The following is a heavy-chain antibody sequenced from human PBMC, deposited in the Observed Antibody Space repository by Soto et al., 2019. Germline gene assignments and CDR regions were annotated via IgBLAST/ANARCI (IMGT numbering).Heavy chain of an antibody. D-gene: IGHD4-4*01. J-gene: IGHJ5*02. Sequence: ASVKVSCKASGYIFTNNDVSWVRQATGQGLEWMGWINPGSGDTGYAQKFQGRVTMTRDISIATAYMELSSLRSDDTAIYYCARDPAEAYSNYVGNYFDPWGQGTLVTVSS. CDR2: INPGSGDT. CDR1: GYIFTNND. V-gene: IGHV1-8*01. CDR3: ARDPAEAYSNYVGNYFDP.